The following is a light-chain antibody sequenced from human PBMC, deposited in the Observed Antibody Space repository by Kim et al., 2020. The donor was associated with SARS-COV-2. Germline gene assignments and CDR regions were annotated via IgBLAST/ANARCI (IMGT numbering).Light chain of an antibody. J-gene: IGLJ3*02. CDR2: DVN. CDR3: CSFGSPYIFRM. CDR1: SNAIIGSYY. Sequence: QSLTISCSGISNAIIGSYYVTWYQQRPGRTRKVMIYDVNKRPSGVPDRFSGSRSGNTASLTISELQAEDEADYYCCSFGSPYIFRMFGGGTQLTVL. V-gene: IGLV2-11*03.